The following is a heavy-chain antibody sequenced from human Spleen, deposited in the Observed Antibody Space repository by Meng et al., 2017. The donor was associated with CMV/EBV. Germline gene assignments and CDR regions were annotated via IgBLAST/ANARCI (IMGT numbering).Heavy chain of an antibody. CDR3: AKAFSSSWYREYYDY. D-gene: IGHD6-13*01. Sequence: ESLKISFAASGFTFSNYAMSWVRQAPGQGLEWVSAVTGSGGSTYYADSVTGRFTIPRDNSKNTLYLQMNSLRVEDTAVYYCAKAFSSSWYREYYDYWGQGTLVTVSS. V-gene: IGHV3-23*01. CDR2: VTGSGGST. J-gene: IGHJ4*02. CDR1: GFTFSNYA.